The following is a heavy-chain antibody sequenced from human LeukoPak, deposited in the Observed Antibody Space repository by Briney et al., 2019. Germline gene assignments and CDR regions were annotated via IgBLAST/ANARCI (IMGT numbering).Heavy chain of an antibody. CDR1: GFTFSSYA. D-gene: IGHD6-13*01. J-gene: IGHJ4*02. V-gene: IGHV3-66*01. CDR3: ARDGDGYYFDY. CDR2: IYSDGST. Sequence: GGSLRLSCAASGFTFSSYAMSWVRQAPGKGLEWVSIIYSDGSTYYADSVKGRFTISRDTSKNTLYLQMNSLRVEDTALYSCARDGDGYYFDYWGQGTLVTVSS.